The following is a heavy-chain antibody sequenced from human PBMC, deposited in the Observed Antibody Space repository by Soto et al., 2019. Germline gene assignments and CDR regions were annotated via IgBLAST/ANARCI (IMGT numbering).Heavy chain of an antibody. D-gene: IGHD3-10*01. Sequence: GASVKVSCKASGYTFTSYDINWVRQATGQGLEWMGWMNPNSGNTGYAQKFQGRVTMTRNTSISTAYMELSSLRSEDTAVYYCARGPYYGSGSYYSNYYYYYMDVWGKGTTVTVSS. CDR1: GYTFTSYD. J-gene: IGHJ6*03. CDR3: ARGPYYGSGSYYSNYYYYYMDV. CDR2: MNPNSGNT. V-gene: IGHV1-8*01.